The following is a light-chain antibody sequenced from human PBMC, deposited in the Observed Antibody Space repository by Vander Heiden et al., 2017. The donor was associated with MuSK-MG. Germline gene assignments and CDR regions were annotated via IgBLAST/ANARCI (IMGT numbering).Light chain of an antibody. CDR1: QDISSY. CDR2: AAS. J-gene: IGKJ5*01. CDR3: QQLNSYLPIT. Sequence: DIQLTQSPSFLSASVGDRVTISCRASQDISSYLAWYQQKPGKAPKLLIYAASTLHSGVPSRCSGSGSGTEFTLTISSLQPEDFATYYCQQLNSYLPITFGQGTRLEI. V-gene: IGKV1-9*01.